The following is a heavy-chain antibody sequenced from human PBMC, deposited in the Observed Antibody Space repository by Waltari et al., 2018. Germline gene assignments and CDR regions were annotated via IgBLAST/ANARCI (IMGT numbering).Heavy chain of an antibody. CDR3: VRNWVQAGRAFDY. Sequence: EVQLEESGGGLGQPGGSLRLSCAASGFTFNSFTMNWVRQAPGKGRDVIAYITATGVTTYYADSVRGRFTISRDNDKSSVFLQMDSLRLEDTAVYYCVRNWVQAGRAFDYWGQGTLVTVSS. CDR1: GFTFNSFT. V-gene: IGHV3-48*04. CDR2: ITATGVTT. D-gene: IGHD2-2*01. J-gene: IGHJ4*02.